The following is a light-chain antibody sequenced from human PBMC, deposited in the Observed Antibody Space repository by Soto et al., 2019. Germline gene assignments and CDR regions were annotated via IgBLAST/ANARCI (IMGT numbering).Light chain of an antibody. Sequence: EIVMTQSPATLSVSPGGRATLSCRASQSISDTLAWYQQKPGQAPRLLIYSASREATSFPARFSGSGSGTDFTLTISSLQSEDFAVYYCQQYNNWPWTFGQGTKVDIK. V-gene: IGKV3-15*01. CDR2: SAS. CDR1: QSISDT. CDR3: QQYNNWPWT. J-gene: IGKJ1*01.